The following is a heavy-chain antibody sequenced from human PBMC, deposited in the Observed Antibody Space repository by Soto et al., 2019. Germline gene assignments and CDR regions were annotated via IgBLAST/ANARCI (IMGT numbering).Heavy chain of an antibody. CDR1: GFSLKNYA. CDR2: ITGSGDKT. Sequence: EVQLLESGGNLVQPGGSLRLSCAASGFSLKNYAMTWVRQAPGKGLEWVSGITGSGDKTYYADSVNGRFIISRDTSANILYLQMNSLRAEDTALYYCARDCSSSSCSVWRYWGQGTQVTFSS. V-gene: IGHV3-23*01. J-gene: IGHJ4*02. D-gene: IGHD2-2*01. CDR3: ARDCSSSSCSVWRY.